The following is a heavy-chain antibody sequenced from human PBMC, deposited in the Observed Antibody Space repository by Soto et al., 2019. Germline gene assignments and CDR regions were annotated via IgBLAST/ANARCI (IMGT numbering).Heavy chain of an antibody. CDR3: ARHSRGYWDNGVVGP. CDR1: GFTFSSYA. J-gene: IGHJ5*02. CDR2: ISYDGSNK. D-gene: IGHD6-13*01. V-gene: IGHV3-30-3*01. Sequence: GGSLRLSCAASGFTFSSYAMHWVRQAPGKGLEWVAVISYDGSNKYYADSVKGRFTISRENSKNTMYLQMNSLRAEDRAVYSCARHSRGYWDNGVVGPWGRGGLVGVS.